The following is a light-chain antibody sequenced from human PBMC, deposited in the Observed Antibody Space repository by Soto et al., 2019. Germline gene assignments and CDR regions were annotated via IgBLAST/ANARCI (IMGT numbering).Light chain of an antibody. V-gene: IGKV3-11*01. CDR1: QSVSSY. CDR2: DAS. J-gene: IGKJ5*01. CDR3: QQRSNWPPRIT. Sequence: EIVLTQSTATLSLSPGERATLSCRASQSVSSYLAWYQQKPGQAPRLLIYDASNRATGIPARFSCSGSGTDFSLTISSLEPEDFSVYYCQQRSNWPPRITFGQGTRLEIK.